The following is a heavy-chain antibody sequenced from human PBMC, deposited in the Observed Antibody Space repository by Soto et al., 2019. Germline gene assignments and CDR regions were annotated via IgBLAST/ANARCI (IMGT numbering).Heavy chain of an antibody. D-gene: IGHD1-26*01. CDR1: GYTFTGYY. J-gene: IGHJ6*02. CDR3: ARGPDSGGPYGMDV. CDR2: INPNSGGT. Sequence: QVQLVQSGAEVKKPGASVKVSRKASGYTFTGYYMHWVRQAPGQGLEWMGWINPNSGGTNYAQKFQCWVTMTRATSISTAYMELSRLRSDDTAVYYCARGPDSGGPYGMDVWGQGTTVTVSS. V-gene: IGHV1-2*04.